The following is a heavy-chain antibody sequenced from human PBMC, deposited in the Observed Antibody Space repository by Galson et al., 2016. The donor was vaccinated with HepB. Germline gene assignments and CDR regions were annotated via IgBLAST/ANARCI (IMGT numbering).Heavy chain of an antibody. Sequence: PALVKPTQTLTLTCPFSGFPLSTRGVGVAWIRQPPGKALEWLALIYWDDDRGYSPPVKNRLTITKDTSKNQAVLKMTNMDPVDTATYFCTNTSCILGRGAFDLWGQGTLVTVSS. CDR3: TNTSCILGRGAFDL. V-gene: IGHV2-5*02. J-gene: IGHJ3*01. CDR1: GFPLSTRGVG. D-gene: IGHD2-8*01. CDR2: IYWDDDR.